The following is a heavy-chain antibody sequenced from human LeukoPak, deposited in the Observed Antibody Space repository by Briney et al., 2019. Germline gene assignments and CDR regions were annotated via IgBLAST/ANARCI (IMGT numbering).Heavy chain of an antibody. Sequence: SGTLSLTCTVSGGSISSGSYYWSWIRQPAGKGLEWIGRIYTSGSTNYNPSLKSRVTISVDMTNNQFSLKLSSATAADTAVYYCARDRGLDGSDQLDSWGPGTLVTVSS. D-gene: IGHD3-10*01. CDR1: GGSISSGSYY. CDR3: ARDRGLDGSDQLDS. V-gene: IGHV4-61*02. J-gene: IGHJ5*01. CDR2: IYTSGST.